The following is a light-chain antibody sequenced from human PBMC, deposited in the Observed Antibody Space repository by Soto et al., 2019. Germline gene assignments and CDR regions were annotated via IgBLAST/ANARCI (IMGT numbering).Light chain of an antibody. CDR3: SSYASSSPFV. CDR2: DVS. V-gene: IGLV2-14*01. Sequence: QSALTQPASVSGSPGQSITISCTGTGSDVGGYKYVSWYQQLSGKAPKLMIYDVSYRPSGVSDRFSGSKSGNTASLIISGLQAEDEADYYCSSYASSSPFVFGTGTKVTVL. CDR1: GSDVGGYKY. J-gene: IGLJ1*01.